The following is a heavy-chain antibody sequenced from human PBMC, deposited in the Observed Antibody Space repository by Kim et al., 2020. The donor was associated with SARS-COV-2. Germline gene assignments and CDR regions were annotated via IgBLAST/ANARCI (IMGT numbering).Heavy chain of an antibody. CDR2: IYYSGST. J-gene: IGHJ5*02. CDR3: ARRPQREFDP. CDR1: GGSISSSSYY. V-gene: IGHV4-39*01. Sequence: SETLSLTCTVSGGSISSSSYYWGWIRQPPGKGLEWIGSIYYSGSTYYNPSLKSRVTTSVDTSKNQFSLKLSSVTAADTAVYYCARRPQREFDPWGQGTLVTVSS.